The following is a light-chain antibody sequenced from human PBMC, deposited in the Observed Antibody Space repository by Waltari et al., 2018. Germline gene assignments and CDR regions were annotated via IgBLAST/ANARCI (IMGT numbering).Light chain of an antibody. CDR1: NIGSRS. Sequence: SYVLTQPPSVSVAPGQTARITCGINNIGSRSVHWCQQRPGQAPVPVIYYDSDRPSGIPERFSGSNSGDTATVTISRVEAGDEADYYCQVWDSSRAHVVFGGGTRLTVL. CDR2: YDS. J-gene: IGLJ3*02. V-gene: IGLV3-21*04. CDR3: QVWDSSRAHVV.